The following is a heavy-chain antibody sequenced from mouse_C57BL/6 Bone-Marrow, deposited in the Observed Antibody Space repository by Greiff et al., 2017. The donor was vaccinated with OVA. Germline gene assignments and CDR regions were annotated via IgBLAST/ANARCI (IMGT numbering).Heavy chain of an antibody. J-gene: IGHJ1*03. D-gene: IGHD2-2*01. CDR1: GYTFTSYW. CDR3: ARAWLEDWYFDV. Sequence: QVQLQQSGTELVKPGASVKLSCKASGYTFTSYWMHWVKQRPGQGLEWIGNINPSNGGTNYNEKFKSKATLTVDKSSSTAYMQLSSLTSEDSAVYYCARAWLEDWYFDVWGTGTTVTVSS. V-gene: IGHV1-53*01. CDR2: INPSNGGT.